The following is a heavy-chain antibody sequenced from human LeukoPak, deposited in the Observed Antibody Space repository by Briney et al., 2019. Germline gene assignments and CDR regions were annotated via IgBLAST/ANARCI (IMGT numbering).Heavy chain of an antibody. CDR3: ARGPIIRGYYYGSGSIEEAFDI. Sequence: GGSLRLSCAASGFTFSSYAMSWVRQAPGKGLEWVSAISGSGGSTYYADSVKGRFTISRDNSKNTLYLQMNSLRAEDTAVYYCARGPIIRGYYYGSGSIEEAFDIWGQGTMVTVSS. V-gene: IGHV3-23*01. CDR2: ISGSGGST. J-gene: IGHJ3*02. D-gene: IGHD3-10*01. CDR1: GFTFSSYA.